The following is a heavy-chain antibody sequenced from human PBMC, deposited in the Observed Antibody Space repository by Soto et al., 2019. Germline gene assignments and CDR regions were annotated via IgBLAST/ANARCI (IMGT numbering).Heavy chain of an antibody. Sequence: ASVKVSCKASGYTFITYGINWVRQAPGQGLEWMGWISDYNGNTNYAQKFQGRVTMTTDTSTSTAYLELRSLRSDDTAVYYCVRQPYGSGTYYNVYGMDVWGQGTTVTVSS. D-gene: IGHD3-10*01. CDR1: GYTFITYG. V-gene: IGHV1-18*01. CDR3: VRQPYGSGTYYNVYGMDV. CDR2: ISDYNGNT. J-gene: IGHJ6*02.